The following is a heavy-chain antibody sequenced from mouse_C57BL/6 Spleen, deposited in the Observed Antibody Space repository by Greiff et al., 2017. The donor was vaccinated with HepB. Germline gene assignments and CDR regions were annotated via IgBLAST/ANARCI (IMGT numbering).Heavy chain of an antibody. J-gene: IGHJ3*01. CDR2: ISSGSSTI. CDR3: ACNPWFAY. CDR1: GFTFSDYG. Sequence: EVMLVESGGGLVKPGGSLKLSCAASGFTFSDYGMHWVRQAPEKGLEWVAFISSGSSTIYYADTVKGRFTISRDNAKNTLFLQMTSLRSEDTAMYYCACNPWFAYWGQGTLVTVSA. V-gene: IGHV5-17*01.